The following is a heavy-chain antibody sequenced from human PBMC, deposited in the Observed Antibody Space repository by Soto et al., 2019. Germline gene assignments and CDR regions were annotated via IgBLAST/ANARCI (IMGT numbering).Heavy chain of an antibody. Sequence: GGSLRLSCAASGFTFSSYSMNWVRQAPGKGLEWVSSISSSSSYIYYADSVKGRFTISRDNAKNSLYLQMNSLRAEDTAVYYCARDPGSSSGYGWSYYYYYMDVWGKGTTVTVSS. CDR1: GFTFSSYS. CDR2: ISSSSSYI. J-gene: IGHJ6*03. V-gene: IGHV3-21*01. D-gene: IGHD6-13*01. CDR3: ARDPGSSSGYGWSYYYYYMDV.